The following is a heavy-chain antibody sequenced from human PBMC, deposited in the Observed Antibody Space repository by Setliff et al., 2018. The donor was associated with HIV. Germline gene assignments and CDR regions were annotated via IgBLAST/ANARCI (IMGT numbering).Heavy chain of an antibody. V-gene: IGHV1-2*02. CDR2: IYPNTGGT. J-gene: IGHJ4*02. CDR3: ARDATYDYVWGTSSLVLDY. Sequence: ASVKVSCKASGYSFTVYYMHWVRQAPGQGLEWMGWIYPNTGGTNYAQKFQGRVTMTRDTSISTAYMELSSLRSEDTAVYYCARDATYDYVWGTSSLVLDYWGQGTLVTVSS. CDR1: GYSFTVYY. D-gene: IGHD3-16*01.